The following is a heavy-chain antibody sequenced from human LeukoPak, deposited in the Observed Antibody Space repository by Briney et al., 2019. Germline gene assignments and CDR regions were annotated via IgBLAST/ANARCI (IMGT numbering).Heavy chain of an antibody. D-gene: IGHD3-22*01. CDR2: INHSGST. V-gene: IGHV4-34*01. Sequence: SETLSLTCAVYGGSFSGYYWSWIRQPPGKGLEWIGEINHSGSTNYNPSLKSRVTISVDTSKNQFSLKLSSVAAADTAVYYCARVNYDSSGYYYDYFDYWGQGTLVTVSS. CDR1: GGSFSGYY. CDR3: ARVNYDSSGYYYDYFDY. J-gene: IGHJ4*02.